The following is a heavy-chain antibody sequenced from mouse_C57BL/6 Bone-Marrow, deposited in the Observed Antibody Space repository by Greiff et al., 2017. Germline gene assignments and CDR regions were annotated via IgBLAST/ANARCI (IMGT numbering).Heavy chain of an antibody. CDR2: INPSTGGT. J-gene: IGHJ1*03. D-gene: IGHD2-3*01. CDR3: ARGDGYFWYFDV. Sequence: VQLQQSGPELVKPGASVKISCKASGYSFTGYYMNWVKQSPEKSLEWIGEINPSTGGTTYNQKFKAKATLTVDRSSSTAYMQLKILTSEDSAVYYCARGDGYFWYFDVWGTGTTVTVSS. CDR1: GYSFTGYY. V-gene: IGHV1-42*01.